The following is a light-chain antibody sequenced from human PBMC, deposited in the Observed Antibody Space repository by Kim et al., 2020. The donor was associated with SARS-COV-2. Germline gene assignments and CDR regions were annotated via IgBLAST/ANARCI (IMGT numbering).Light chain of an antibody. CDR1: QDISRY. J-gene: IGKJ1*01. CDR3: QQTYSASRT. Sequence: DIQMTQSPSSLSASVGDRVTITGRASQDISRYLNWYQQKPGKAPKLLIYTASSLQSGVPSRFTGSGSETDFTLTISSLQPEDFATYYCQQTYSASRTFGKGTKVDI. V-gene: IGKV1-39*01. CDR2: TAS.